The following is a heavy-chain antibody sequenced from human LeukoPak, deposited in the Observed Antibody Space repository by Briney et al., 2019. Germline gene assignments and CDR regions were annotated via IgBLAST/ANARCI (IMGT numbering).Heavy chain of an antibody. Sequence: GGSLRLSCAASGFTFSSYEIHWVRQAPGKGLEWVSAISGSGGSTWYADSVKGRFTISRDNSKNTLYMQMNSLRVEDTAVYYCAKGGFCSAGSCYGGFDPWGQGTLVTVSS. CDR1: GFTFSSYE. J-gene: IGHJ5*02. CDR2: ISGSGGST. V-gene: IGHV3-23*01. CDR3: AKGGFCSAGSCYGGFDP. D-gene: IGHD2-15*01.